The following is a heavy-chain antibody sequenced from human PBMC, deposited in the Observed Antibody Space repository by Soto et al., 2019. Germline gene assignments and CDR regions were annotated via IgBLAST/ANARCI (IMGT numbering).Heavy chain of an antibody. D-gene: IGHD3-3*01. Sequence: QVQLVQSGAEVKKPGSSVKVSCKASGGTFSSYTISWVRQAPGQGLEWMGRIIPILGIANYAQKFQGRVTXRADKSTSTAYMELSSLRSEDTAVYYCASGTRDDSYWGQGTLVTVSS. CDR2: IIPILGIA. CDR3: ASGTRDDSY. CDR1: GGTFSSYT. J-gene: IGHJ4*02. V-gene: IGHV1-69*02.